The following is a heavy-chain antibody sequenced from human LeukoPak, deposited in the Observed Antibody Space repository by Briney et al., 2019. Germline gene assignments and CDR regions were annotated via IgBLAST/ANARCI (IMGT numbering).Heavy chain of an antibody. CDR2: INHSGST. Sequence: SETLSLTCAVYGGSFSGYYWSWIRQPPGKGLEWIGEINHSGSTNYNPSLKSRVTISVDTSKNQFSLKLSSVTAADTAVYYCARVFYVDSSGWYGGPRTALFDYWGQGTLVTVSS. V-gene: IGHV4-34*01. CDR1: GGSFSGYY. D-gene: IGHD6-19*01. CDR3: ARVFYVDSSGWYGGPRTALFDY. J-gene: IGHJ4*02.